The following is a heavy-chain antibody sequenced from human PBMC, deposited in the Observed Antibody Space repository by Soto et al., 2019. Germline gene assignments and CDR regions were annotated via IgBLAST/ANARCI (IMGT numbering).Heavy chain of an antibody. Sequence: QVQLVQSGGGVVQPGRSLRLSCAASGFDFNTYGLHWVRQAPGKGLEWVAGISFDGGNQYYVDSVKGRFTISRDKSNNTLYLQMNSLGAEDTATYYCAKDSSVTAAGSGGWFAPWGQGTLVIFSS. CDR3: AKDSSVTAAGSGGWFAP. V-gene: IGHV3-30*18. J-gene: IGHJ5*02. D-gene: IGHD6-13*01. CDR2: ISFDGGNQ. CDR1: GFDFNTYG.